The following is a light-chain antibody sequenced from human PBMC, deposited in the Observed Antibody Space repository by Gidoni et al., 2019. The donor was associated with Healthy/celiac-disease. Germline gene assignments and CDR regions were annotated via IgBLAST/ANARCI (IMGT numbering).Light chain of an antibody. J-gene: IGKJ5*01. CDR2: DAS. V-gene: IGKV1-33*01. CDR3: QQYDNLPIT. Sequence: DIQMTQSPSSLSASVGDRVTITCQASQDISNYLNWYQKKPGKAPKLLIYDASNLETGVPSRFSGSGSGTDFTFTIISLQPEDIATYYCQQYDNLPITFXXXTRLEIK. CDR1: QDISNY.